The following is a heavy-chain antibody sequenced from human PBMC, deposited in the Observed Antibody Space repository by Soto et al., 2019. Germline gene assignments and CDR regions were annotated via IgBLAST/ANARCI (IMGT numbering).Heavy chain of an antibody. Sequence: SVKVSCKASGGTFSSYAISWVRQAPGQGLEWMGGIIPIFGTANYAQKFQGRVTITADESTSTAYMELSSLRSEDTAVYYCASMTTVTTNWFDPWGQGTLVTVSS. D-gene: IGHD4-4*01. CDR3: ASMTTVTTNWFDP. CDR2: IIPIFGTA. V-gene: IGHV1-69*13. J-gene: IGHJ5*02. CDR1: GGTFSSYA.